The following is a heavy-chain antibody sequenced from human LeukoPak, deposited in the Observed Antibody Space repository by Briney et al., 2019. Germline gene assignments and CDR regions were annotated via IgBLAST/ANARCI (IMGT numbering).Heavy chain of an antibody. CDR1: GGSISSYY. Sequence: PSETLSLTCTVSGGSISSYYWSWIRQPAGKGLEWIGRIYTSGSTNYNPPLKSRVTMSVDTSKNQFSLKLSSVTAADTAVYYCARGNDFWSGYYSRGWFDPWGQGTLVTVSS. D-gene: IGHD3-3*01. J-gene: IGHJ5*02. CDR2: IYTSGST. V-gene: IGHV4-4*07. CDR3: ARGNDFWSGYYSRGWFDP.